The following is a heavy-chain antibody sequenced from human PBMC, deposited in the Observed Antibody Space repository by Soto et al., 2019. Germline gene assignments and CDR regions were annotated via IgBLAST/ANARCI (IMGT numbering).Heavy chain of an antibody. CDR2: IYPGDSDT. D-gene: IGHD7-27*01. CDR1: GYTFTSYW. V-gene: IGHV5-51*01. Sequence: PGASLKISCEAFGYTFTSYWIGWVRQMPGKGLEWMGIIYPGDSDTRYSPSFEGQVTVSADKSINTAYLQWRSLRASDTAIYYCARPDLGKGNVFDVWGQGTMVTVSS. CDR3: ARPDLGKGNVFDV. J-gene: IGHJ3*01.